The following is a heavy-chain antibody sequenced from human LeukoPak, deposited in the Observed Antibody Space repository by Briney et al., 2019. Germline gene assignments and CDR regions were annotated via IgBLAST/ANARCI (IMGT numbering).Heavy chain of an antibody. CDR3: ARASFVVVPAAIVWFDP. CDR2: IYYSGST. Sequence: SQTLSLTCTVSGGSISSGGYYWSWIRQHPGKGLEWIGYIYYSGSTYYNPSLKSRVTISVDTSKNQFSLKLSSVTAADTAVYYCARASFVVVPAAIVWFDPWGQGTLVTVSS. V-gene: IGHV4-31*03. D-gene: IGHD2-2*02. CDR1: GGSISSGGYY. J-gene: IGHJ5*02.